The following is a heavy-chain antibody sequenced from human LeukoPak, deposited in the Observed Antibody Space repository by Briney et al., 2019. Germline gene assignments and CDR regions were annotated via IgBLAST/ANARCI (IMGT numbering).Heavy chain of an antibody. CDR2: IHYTGNT. J-gene: IGHJ6*04. Sequence: SETLSLTCTVSGASINGYFWGWIRQSPGRGLEWIGYIHYTGNTNYNPSLKSRVNISLDTSKKQFSLKLYSVTAADTAVYYCAKNYYYYGMDVWGKGTTVTVSS. CDR3: AKNYYYYGMDV. CDR1: GASINGYF. V-gene: IGHV4-59*01.